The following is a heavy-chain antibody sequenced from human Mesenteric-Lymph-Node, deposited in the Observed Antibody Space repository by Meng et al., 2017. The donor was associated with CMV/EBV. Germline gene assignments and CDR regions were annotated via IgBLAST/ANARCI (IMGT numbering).Heavy chain of an antibody. V-gene: IGHV4-59*12. Sequence: SETLSLTCTVSGGSISSYYWSWIRQPPGKGLEWIGYIYYSGSTNYNPSLKSRVTISVDTSKNQFSLKLSSVTAADTAVYYCARTYYYDSGRAFDIWGQGTMVTVSS. CDR3: ARTYYYDSGRAFDI. J-gene: IGHJ3*02. CDR1: GGSISSYY. CDR2: IYYSGST. D-gene: IGHD3-22*01.